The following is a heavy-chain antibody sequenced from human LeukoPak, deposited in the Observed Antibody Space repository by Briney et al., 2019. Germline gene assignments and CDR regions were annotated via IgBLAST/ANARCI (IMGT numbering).Heavy chain of an antibody. Sequence: PGGSLRLSCAASGFTVSSNYMSWVRQAPGKGLEWVSVIYSGGSTYYADSVKGRFTISRDNSKNTLYLQMNSLRAEDTVVYYCARDNPRNSGWTGYWGQGTLVTVSS. CDR1: GFTVSSNY. CDR3: ARDNPRNSGWTGY. D-gene: IGHD6-19*01. J-gene: IGHJ4*02. CDR2: IYSGGST. V-gene: IGHV3-53*01.